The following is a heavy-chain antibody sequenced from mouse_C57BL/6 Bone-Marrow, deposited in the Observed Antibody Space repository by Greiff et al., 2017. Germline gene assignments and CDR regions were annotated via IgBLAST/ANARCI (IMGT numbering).Heavy chain of an antibody. D-gene: IGHD1-1*01. J-gene: IGHJ2*01. CDR3: ARRGTTVVARYYFDY. CDR2: IYPGSGST. Sequence: QVQLQQPGAELVKPGASVKMSCKASGYTFTSYWITWVKQRPGQGLEWIGDIYPGSGSTNSNEKFKSKATLTVDTSSSTAYMQLSSLTSEDSAVYYCARRGTTVVARYYFDYWGKGTTLTVSS. CDR1: GYTFTSYW. V-gene: IGHV1-55*01.